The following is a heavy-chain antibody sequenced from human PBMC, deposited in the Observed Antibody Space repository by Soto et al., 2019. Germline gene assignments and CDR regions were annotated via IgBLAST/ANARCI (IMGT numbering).Heavy chain of an antibody. CDR2: IGVGNGNT. D-gene: IGHD3-9*01. J-gene: IGHJ3*02. V-gene: IGHV1-18*01. CDR1: GFTFTSSA. CDR3: ARRLRYFDWLLDDAFDI. Sequence: ASVKVSCKASGFTFTSSAMQWVRQARGQRLEWMGWIGVGNGNTNYAQKLQGRVTMTTDTSTSTAYMELRSLRSDDTAVYYCARRLRYFDWLLDDAFDIWGQGTMVTVSS.